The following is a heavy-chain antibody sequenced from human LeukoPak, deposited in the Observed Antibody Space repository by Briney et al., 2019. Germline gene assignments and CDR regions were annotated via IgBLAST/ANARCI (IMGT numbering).Heavy chain of an antibody. V-gene: IGHV4-59*01. J-gene: IGHJ5*02. CDR3: ARLPSYSSSQNWIDP. D-gene: IGHD2-2*01. CDR2: ISYSGST. Sequence: SETLSLTCTVSGDSINNYYWNWIRQSPGKGLEWIGYISYSGSTKYNPSLKSRVTISGDTPNNQFSLGLNFVTVADTAMYYCARLPSYSSSQNWIDPWGQGTLVTVSS. CDR1: GDSINNYY.